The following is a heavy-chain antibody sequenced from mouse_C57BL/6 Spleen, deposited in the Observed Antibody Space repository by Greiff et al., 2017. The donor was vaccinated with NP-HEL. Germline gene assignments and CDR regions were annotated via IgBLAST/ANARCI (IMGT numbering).Heavy chain of an antibody. D-gene: IGHD1-1*01. CDR2: INPGTGGT. V-gene: IGHV1-42*01. CDR3: EGDSYCSSYGY. J-gene: IGHJ2*01. CDR1: GYSFTGYY. Sequence: VHVKQSGPELVKPGASVKISCKASGYSFTGYYMNWVKQSPEKSLEWIGEINPGTGGTSYNEKFKAKATLTVDKSSSTAYMQLKSLTSEDSAVYYCEGDSYCSSYGYWGQGTTLTVSS.